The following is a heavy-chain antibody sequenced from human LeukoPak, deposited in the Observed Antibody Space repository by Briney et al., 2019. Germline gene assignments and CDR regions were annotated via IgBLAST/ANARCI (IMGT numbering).Heavy chain of an antibody. D-gene: IGHD3-16*01. Sequence: GGSLRLSCLTSRFTLSTNAMRRVRHAPGQGPEWVSGISGSGGSTYYADSVKGRFTISRDNSKNTLYLQMDSLRAEDTAVYYCAKVTPGRGSGPGGWGQGTLVTVSS. V-gene: IGHV3-23*01. CDR2: ISGSGGST. J-gene: IGHJ4*02. CDR1: RFTLSTNA. CDR3: AKVTPGRGSGPGG.